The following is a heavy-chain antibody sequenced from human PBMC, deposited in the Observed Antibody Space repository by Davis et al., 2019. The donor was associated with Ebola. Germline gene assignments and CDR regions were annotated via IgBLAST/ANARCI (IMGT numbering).Heavy chain of an antibody. CDR3: ARAPRYCTNGVCFDS. Sequence: PGGSLRLSCVASGFPFDTHWMHWVRHAPGKGLVWVARITRDASSTDYADSVKGRFTISRDNAKNTLYLQMESLRDEDTAVYYCARAPRYCTNGVCFDSWGQGTLVTVSS. V-gene: IGHV3-74*01. J-gene: IGHJ4*02. D-gene: IGHD2-8*01. CDR2: ITRDASST. CDR1: GFPFDTHW.